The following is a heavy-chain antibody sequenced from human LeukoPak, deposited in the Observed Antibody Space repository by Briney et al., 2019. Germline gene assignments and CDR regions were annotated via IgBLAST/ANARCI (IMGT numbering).Heavy chain of an antibody. V-gene: IGHV3-73*01. CDR1: GFFYSGSA. CDR2: IRSRANSYVS. Sequence: GGSLRLSCAASGFFYSGSAIHWVRQVSGKGLESLGRIRSRANSYVSTYAGSVTGRFTLSRDDPSSTAYLQMHSLSPEDTTVYFCTKHSDPYSSRANCYVDNFYGLDVWGQGTRVTVSS. CDR3: TKHSDPYSSRANCYVDNFYGLDV. D-gene: IGHD2-2*01. J-gene: IGHJ6*02.